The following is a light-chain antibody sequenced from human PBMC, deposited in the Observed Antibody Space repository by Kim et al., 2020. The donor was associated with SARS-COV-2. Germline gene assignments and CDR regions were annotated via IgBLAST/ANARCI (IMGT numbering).Light chain of an antibody. CDR2: SVS. CDR1: ESVNTN. V-gene: IGKV3-15*01. CDR3: QQHNKWPLT. J-gene: IGKJ4*01. Sequence: EIVITQSPATLSVSLGERATLSCRASESVNTNLAWYQQKPGQAPRLLIYSVSTRATGIPARFSGSGSGTDFTVTISSLQSEDVAVYYCQQHNKWPLTFGGGTKLEIK.